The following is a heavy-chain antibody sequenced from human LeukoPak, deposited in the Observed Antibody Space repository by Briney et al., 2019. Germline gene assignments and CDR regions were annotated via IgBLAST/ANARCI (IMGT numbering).Heavy chain of an antibody. V-gene: IGHV3-48*02. CDR3: ARGQAGTTRYYFDY. CDR1: GFTFSSYT. CDR2: ISSGSSTK. Sequence: GGSLRLSCAASGFTFSSYTMNWVRQAPGKGLEWVTYISSGSSTKYYADSVKGRFTISRDNDKNSLYLQMNSLRDEDTAVYYCARGQAGTTRYYFDYWGQGTLVTVSS. D-gene: IGHD1-1*01. J-gene: IGHJ4*02.